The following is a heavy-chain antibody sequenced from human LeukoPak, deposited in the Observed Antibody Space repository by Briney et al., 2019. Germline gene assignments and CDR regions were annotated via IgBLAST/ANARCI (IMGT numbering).Heavy chain of an antibody. CDR2: IYPGDSDA. CDR1: GYSFISYW. J-gene: IGHJ4*02. V-gene: IGHV5-51*01. CDR3: ALGWGVTPREALDY. D-gene: IGHD2-8*01. Sequence: GESLKTSCKGSGYSFISYWIGWVRQMPGKGLEWMGIIYPGDSDARYSPSFHGQVTISADKSIDTAYLQWGSLKASDTATYYCALGWGVTPREALDYWGQGTLVTVSS.